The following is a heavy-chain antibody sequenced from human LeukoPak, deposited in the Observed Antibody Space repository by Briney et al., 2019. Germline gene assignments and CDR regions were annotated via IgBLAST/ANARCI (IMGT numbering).Heavy chain of an antibody. V-gene: IGHV1-46*01. D-gene: IGHD3-22*01. J-gene: IGHJ4*02. Sequence: ASGKVSCKASGYTFTTYYMHWVRRAPGQGLEWMGVINLSGGSTSYAQKFQGRVTMTRDTSTSTVYMELSSLRSEDTAVYYCARDLGMAARIVVVPGIFDYWGQGTLVTVSS. CDR1: GYTFTTYY. CDR2: INLSGGST. CDR3: ARDLGMAARIVVVPGIFDY.